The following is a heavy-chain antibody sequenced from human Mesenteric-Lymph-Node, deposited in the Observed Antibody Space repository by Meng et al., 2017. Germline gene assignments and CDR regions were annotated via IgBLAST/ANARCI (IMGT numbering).Heavy chain of an antibody. D-gene: IGHD6-13*01. V-gene: IGHV3-23*01. J-gene: IGHJ3*02. Sequence: GESLKISCAASGFTFSIYAIHWVRQAPGKGLECVSGLSGSGYTTHYADSVKGRFTISRDNSKNTLYLQMNSLRAEDTAVYYCAKGGGSSSWEGIDTFDIWGQGTMVTVSS. CDR2: LSGSGYTT. CDR3: AKGGGSSSWEGIDTFDI. CDR1: GFTFSIYA.